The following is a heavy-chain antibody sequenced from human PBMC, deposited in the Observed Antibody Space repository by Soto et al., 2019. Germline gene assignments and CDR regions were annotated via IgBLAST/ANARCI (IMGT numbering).Heavy chain of an antibody. V-gene: IGHV6-1*01. Sequence: SQTLSLTCAISGDSVSSNSAAWNWIRQPPSRGLEWLGRTYYRSKWYNDYAVSVKSRITINPDTSKNQFSLQLNSVTPEDTAVYYCARGSTAVAGGLVGFGYWGQGTLVTVSS. CDR1: GDSVSSNSAA. CDR3: ARGSTAVAGGLVGFGY. J-gene: IGHJ4*02. D-gene: IGHD6-19*01. CDR2: TYYRSKWYN.